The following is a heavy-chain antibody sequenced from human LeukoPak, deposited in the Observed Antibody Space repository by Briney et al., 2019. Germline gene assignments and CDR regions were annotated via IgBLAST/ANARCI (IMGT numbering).Heavy chain of an antibody. CDR2: ISTSASVV. V-gene: IGHV3-48*04. D-gene: IGHD2-2*01. CDR3: ARDAFYCSSTSCYDH. Sequence: GGSLRLSCAASGFTFSSYSMNWVCQAPGKGLEWISYISTSASVVYYAHSVKGRFTISRDNAKTSLYLQMNSLRAEDTAVYYCARDAFYCSSTSCYDHWGQGTLVTVSS. J-gene: IGHJ5*02. CDR1: GFTFSSYS.